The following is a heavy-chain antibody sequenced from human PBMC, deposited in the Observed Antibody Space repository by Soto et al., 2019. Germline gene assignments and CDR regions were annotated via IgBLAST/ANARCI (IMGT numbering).Heavy chain of an antibody. CDR1: GFTFSSYA. CDR2: ISYDGSNK. Sequence: QVQLVESGGGVVQPGRSLRLSCAASGFTFSSYAMHWVRQAPGKGLEWVAVISYDGSNKYYADSVKGRFTISRDNSKNTLYLQMNSLRAEDTAVYYCARGRRYSSSWYFDYWGQGTLVTVSS. CDR3: ARGRRYSSSWYFDY. J-gene: IGHJ4*02. V-gene: IGHV3-30-3*01. D-gene: IGHD6-13*01.